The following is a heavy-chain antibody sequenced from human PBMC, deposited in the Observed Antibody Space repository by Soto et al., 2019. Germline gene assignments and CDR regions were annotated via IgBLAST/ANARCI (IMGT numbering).Heavy chain of an antibody. D-gene: IGHD2-2*01. J-gene: IGHJ6*02. Sequence: GASVKVSCKASGHTFTSYGISWVRQAPGQGLEWMGWISAYNGNTNYAQKLQGRVTMTTDTSTSTAYMELRSLRSDDTAVYYCARGPYCSSTSCYPPFSGHGMDVWGQGTTVTVSS. CDR3: ARGPYCSSTSCYPPFSGHGMDV. CDR2: ISAYNGNT. V-gene: IGHV1-18*04. CDR1: GHTFTSYG.